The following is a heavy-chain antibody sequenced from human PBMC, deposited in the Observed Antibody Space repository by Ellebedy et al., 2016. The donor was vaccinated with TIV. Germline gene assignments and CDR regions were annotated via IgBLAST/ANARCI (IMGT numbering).Heavy chain of an antibody. D-gene: IGHD3-10*01. V-gene: IGHV3-64D*06. J-gene: IGHJ5*02. CDR1: GFTFSSYA. CDR2: ISSNGGST. Sequence: GESLKISCSASGFTFSSYAMHWVRQAPGKGLEYVSAISSNGGSTYYADSVKGRFTISRDNSKNTLYLQMSSLRAEDTAVYYCVKDLLWFSEGDWFDPWGQGTLVTVSS. CDR3: VKDLLWFSEGDWFDP.